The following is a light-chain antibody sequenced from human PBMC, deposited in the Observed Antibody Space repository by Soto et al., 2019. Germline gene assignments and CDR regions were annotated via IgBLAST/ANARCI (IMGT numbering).Light chain of an antibody. Sequence: EIVLTQAPGTLSLSPGDRATLSCRASQSVSSSYLAWYQQKPGQAPRLLIYGASSRATGIPDRFSGSGSGTDFTLTISRLEPEDFAVYSCQHYGSLVLTFGGGTKVEIK. CDR3: QHYGSLVLT. J-gene: IGKJ4*01. CDR1: QSVSSSY. CDR2: GAS. V-gene: IGKV3-20*01.